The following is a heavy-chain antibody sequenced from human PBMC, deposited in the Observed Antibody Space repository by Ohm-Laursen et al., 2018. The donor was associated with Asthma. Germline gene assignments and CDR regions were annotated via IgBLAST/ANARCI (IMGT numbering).Heavy chain of an antibody. CDR2: GGSYYDGGLK. D-gene: IGHD3-3*01. CDR1: GFTFRSYA. CDR3: ARDVMEWYLPAFDF. J-gene: IGHJ4*02. Sequence: SLRLSCAASGFTFRSYAMHWVRQAPGKGLEWVAVGGSYYDGGLKYYADPVNGRFTVSRDDSKNTLYLQMNSLRPDDTAVYYCARDVMEWYLPAFDFWGQGTLVTVSS. V-gene: IGHV3-30-3*01.